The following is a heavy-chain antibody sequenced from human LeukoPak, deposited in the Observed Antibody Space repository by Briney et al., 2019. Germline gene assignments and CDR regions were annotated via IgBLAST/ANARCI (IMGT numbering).Heavy chain of an antibody. CDR1: GGTFSSYA. V-gene: IGHV1-69*13. CDR3: ASTYDFWSGYYYFDY. J-gene: IGHJ4*02. D-gene: IGHD3/OR15-3a*01. Sequence: GASVKVSCKASGGTFSSYAIGWVRQAPGQGLEWMGGIIPIFGTANYAQKFQGRVTITADESTSTAYMELSSLRSEDTAVYYCASTYDFWSGYYYFDYWGQGTLVTVSS. CDR2: IIPIFGTA.